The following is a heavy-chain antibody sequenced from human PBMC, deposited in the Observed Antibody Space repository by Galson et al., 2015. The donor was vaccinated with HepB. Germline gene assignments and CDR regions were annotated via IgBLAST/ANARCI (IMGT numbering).Heavy chain of an antibody. CDR1: GGSISNSNW. V-gene: IGHV4-4*02. J-gene: IGHJ4*02. D-gene: IGHD6-13*01. CDR2: IYHSGST. Sequence: SETLSLTCAVSGGSISNSNWWSWVRQPPGKGLEWIGEIYHSGSTNYNPSLKSRVTISLDKSNNQVSLKLSSVTAADTAVYYCAREREAAASFDYWSQGTLVTVSS. CDR3: AREREAAASFDY.